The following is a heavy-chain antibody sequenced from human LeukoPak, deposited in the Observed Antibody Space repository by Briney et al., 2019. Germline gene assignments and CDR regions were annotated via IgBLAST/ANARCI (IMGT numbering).Heavy chain of an antibody. D-gene: IGHD2-2*02. J-gene: IGHJ6*02. CDR3: ARDHCSSTSCYRRDYYYYGMDV. CDR1: GFTFSSYG. V-gene: IGHV3-33*01. CDR2: IWYGGSNK. Sequence: GGSLRLSCAASGFTFSSYGMHWVRQAPGKGLEWVAVIWYGGSNKYYADSVKGRFTISRDNSKNTLYLQMNSLRAEDTAVYYCARDHCSSTSCYRRDYYYYGMDVWGQGTTVTVSS.